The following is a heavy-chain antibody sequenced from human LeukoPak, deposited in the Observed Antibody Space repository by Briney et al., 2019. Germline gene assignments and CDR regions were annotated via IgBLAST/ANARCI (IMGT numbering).Heavy chain of an antibody. CDR2: IYYSGST. V-gene: IGHV4-39*07. CDR3: ARATKSDYGGNQNFDY. CDR1: GGSISSSSYY. D-gene: IGHD4-23*01. J-gene: IGHJ4*02. Sequence: SETLSLTCTVSGGSISSSSYYWDWIRQPPGKGLEWIGSIYYSGSTYYNPSLKSRVTISVDTSKNQFSLKLSSVTAADTAVYYCARATKSDYGGNQNFDYWGQGTLVTVSS.